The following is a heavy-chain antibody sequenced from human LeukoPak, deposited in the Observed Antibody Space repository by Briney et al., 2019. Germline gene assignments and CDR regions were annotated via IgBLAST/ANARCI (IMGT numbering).Heavy chain of an antibody. CDR1: GFIFDNYA. Sequence: GRSLRLSCAASGFIFDNYAMHWVRQAPGKGLEWVSGINWNSGSIDYADSVKGRFTISRDSGANSLYLQMNSLRPEDTALYYCAKGLETAQADPLDYWSQGTLVTVSS. CDR3: AKGLETAQADPLDY. CDR2: INWNSGSI. V-gene: IGHV3-9*01. J-gene: IGHJ4*02. D-gene: IGHD6-13*01.